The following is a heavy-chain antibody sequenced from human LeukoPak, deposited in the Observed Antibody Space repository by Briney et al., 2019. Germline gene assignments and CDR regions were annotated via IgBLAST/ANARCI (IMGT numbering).Heavy chain of an antibody. V-gene: IGHV3-15*01. J-gene: IGHJ4*02. D-gene: IGHD1-26*01. Sequence: GGSLRLSCAASGFTFSSYAMSWVRQAPGKGLEWVGRIKSKTDDGTTDYAAPVKGRFTISRDDSKNTLYLQMNSLKTEDTAVYYCTTRGGSFSIFDYWGQGTLVTVSS. CDR1: GFTFSSYA. CDR2: IKSKTDDGTT. CDR3: TTRGGSFSIFDY.